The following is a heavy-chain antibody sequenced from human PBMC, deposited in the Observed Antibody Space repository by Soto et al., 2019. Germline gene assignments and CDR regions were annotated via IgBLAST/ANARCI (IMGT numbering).Heavy chain of an antibody. CDR2: ISGSGGST. J-gene: IGHJ5*02. D-gene: IGHD3-22*01. V-gene: IGHV3-23*01. CDR3: AKRDPIAYYYDSSGFLAPFDP. CDR1: GFTFSSYA. Sequence: GGSLRLSCAASGFTFSSYAMSWVRQAPGKGLEWVSAISGSGGSTYYADSVKGRFTISRDNSKNTLYLQMNSLRAEDTAVYYCAKRDPIAYYYDSSGFLAPFDPWGQGTLVTVSS.